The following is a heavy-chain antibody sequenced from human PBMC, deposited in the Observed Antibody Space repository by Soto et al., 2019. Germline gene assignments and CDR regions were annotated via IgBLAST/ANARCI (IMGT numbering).Heavy chain of an antibody. D-gene: IGHD5-18*01. V-gene: IGHV1-69*02. CDR2: VNPILSMS. CDR1: GDTFNFYS. CDR3: ARSYGAGYRAFDY. Sequence: QVQLVQSGAEVKRPGSSVKVSCKASGDTFNFYSINWVRQAPGVGLEWVGRVNPILSMSNYAQRFQGRVTMTGDKSTITACMERSSARAEGAAIYCGARSYGAGYRAFDYWGEGALGTGAS. J-gene: IGHJ4*02.